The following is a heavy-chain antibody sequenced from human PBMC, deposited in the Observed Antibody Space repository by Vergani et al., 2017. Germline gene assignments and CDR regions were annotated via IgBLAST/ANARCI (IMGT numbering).Heavy chain of an antibody. CDR1: GFTFSNDW. D-gene: IGHD3-3*01. J-gene: IGHJ4*02. CDR2: IKSKTDGGTT. V-gene: IGHV3-15*01. Sequence: EVKLVESGGGLVKPGGSLRLSCEASGFTFSNDWMSWVRQAPGKGLEWVGRIKSKTDGGTTDYAAPVKGRVTMSRADSKITRYLHMISLKTDDTALCYCTTANDVWSGYAQECYWGQGTLVTFSS. CDR3: TTANDVWSGYAQECY.